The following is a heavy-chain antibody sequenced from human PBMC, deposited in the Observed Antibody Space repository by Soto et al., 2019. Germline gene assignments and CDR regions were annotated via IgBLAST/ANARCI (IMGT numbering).Heavy chain of an antibody. V-gene: IGHV1-69*12. CDR1: GGTFSSYA. D-gene: IGHD2-15*01. Sequence: QVQLVQSGAEVKKPGSSVKVSCKASGGTFSSYAISWVRQAPGQGLEWMGGIIPIFGTANYAQKFQGRVTIPADESTSTVYMELSSLRSEDTAVSYCAREVVVAATGWFDPWGQGTLVTVSS. CDR3: AREVVVAATGWFDP. J-gene: IGHJ5*02. CDR2: IIPIFGTA.